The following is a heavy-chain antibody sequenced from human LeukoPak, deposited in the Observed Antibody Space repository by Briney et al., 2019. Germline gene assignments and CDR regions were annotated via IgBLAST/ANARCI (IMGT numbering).Heavy chain of an antibody. V-gene: IGHV3-21*01. CDR2: ISSSSSYI. CDR1: GFTFSSYS. J-gene: IGHJ4*02. CDR3: ARDLVGYPRLEIYRYFDY. Sequence: GGSLRLSCAASGFTFSSYSMNWVRQAPGKGLEWVSSISSSSSYIYYADSVKGRFTISRDNAKNSLYLQMNRLRAEDTAVYYCARDLVGYPRLEIYRYFDYWGQGTLVTVSS. D-gene: IGHD1-26*01.